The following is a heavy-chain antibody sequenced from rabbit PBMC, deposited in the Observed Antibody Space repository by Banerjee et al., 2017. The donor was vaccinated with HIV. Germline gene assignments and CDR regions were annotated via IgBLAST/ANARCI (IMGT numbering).Heavy chain of an antibody. CDR2: INAVTGKA. J-gene: IGHJ6*01. Sequence: QEQLVESGGGLVKPEGSLKLSCTASGFSFSNKAVMCWVRQAPGKGLEWIACINAVTGKAVYASWAKGRFTFSKTSSTTVTLQVTSLTAADTATYFCARDLTGTSFSTYGMDLWGPGTLVTVS. CDR3: ARDLTGTSFSTYGMDL. D-gene: IGHD8-1*01. CDR1: GFSFSNKAV. V-gene: IGHV1S45*01.